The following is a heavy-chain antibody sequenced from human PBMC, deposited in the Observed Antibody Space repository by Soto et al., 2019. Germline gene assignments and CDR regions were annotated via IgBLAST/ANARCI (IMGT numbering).Heavy chain of an antibody. V-gene: IGHV4-39*01. CDR1: GGSISSGTYH. CDR2: IYHSGTT. CDR3: ARHRVDYSYGRGGAFDI. D-gene: IGHD5-18*01. J-gene: IGHJ3*02. Sequence: QLQLQESGPGLVKPSETLSLTCTVSGGSISSGTYHWGWIRQPPGKGLEWIGSIYHSGTTYYNPSLKSRVIISVDTSRNQFSLKLSSVTAADTAVHYCARHRVDYSYGRGGAFDIWGRGTMVTVSS.